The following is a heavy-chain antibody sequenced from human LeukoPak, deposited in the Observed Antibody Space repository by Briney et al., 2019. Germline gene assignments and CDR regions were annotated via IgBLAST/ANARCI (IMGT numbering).Heavy chain of an antibody. CDR1: GFTFSSYG. CDR2: ISYDGSNK. D-gene: IGHD3-10*01. CDR3: AGMANSGSYYNAVDY. J-gene: IGHJ4*02. V-gene: IGHV3-30*03. Sequence: GGSLRLSCAASGFTFSSYGMHWVRQAPGKGLEWVAVISYDGSNKYYADSVKGRFTISRDNSKNTLYLQMNSLRAEDTAVYYCAGMANSGSYYNAVDYWGQGTLVTVSS.